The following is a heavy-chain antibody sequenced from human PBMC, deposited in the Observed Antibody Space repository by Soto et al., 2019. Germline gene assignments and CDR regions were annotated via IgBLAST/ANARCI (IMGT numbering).Heavy chain of an antibody. V-gene: IGHV4-34*01. CDR1: GGSFSGYY. CDR2: INHSGST. J-gene: IGHJ6*02. Sequence: LSLTCAVYGGSFSGYYWSWIRQPPGKGLEWIGEINHSGSTNYNPSLKSRVTISVDTSKNQFSLKLSSVTAADTAVYYCARGPRGGTIFGVVRDYYYYGMDVWGQGTTVTVSS. D-gene: IGHD3-3*01. CDR3: ARGPRGGTIFGVVRDYYYYGMDV.